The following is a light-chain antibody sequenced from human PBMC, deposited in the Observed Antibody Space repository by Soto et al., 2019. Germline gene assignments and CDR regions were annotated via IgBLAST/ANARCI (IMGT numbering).Light chain of an antibody. CDR2: DVS. CDR3: SSYSISSTLV. CDR1: SSDVGGYNY. Sequence: QSALTQPASVSGSPGQSITISCTGTSSDVGGYNYVSWYQQHPGKAPKLMIYDVSNRPSGVSNRFSGSKSGNTASLTISGLQAEDDAEYYCSSYSISSTLVFGGGTKVTVL. V-gene: IGLV2-14*01. J-gene: IGLJ2*01.